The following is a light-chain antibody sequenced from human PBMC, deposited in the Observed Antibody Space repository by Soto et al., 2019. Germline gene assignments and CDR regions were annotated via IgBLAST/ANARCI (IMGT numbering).Light chain of an antibody. CDR2: LNSDGSH. CDR1: SGHSSYA. J-gene: IGLJ3*02. CDR3: QTWDTGIL. Sequence: QPVLTQSPSASASLGASVKLTCTLSSGHSSYAIAWHQQQPEEGPRYLMKLNSDGSHNKGDGIPDRFSGSSSGAERYLTISSLQSEDEADYYCQTWDTGILFGGGTKLTVL. V-gene: IGLV4-69*01.